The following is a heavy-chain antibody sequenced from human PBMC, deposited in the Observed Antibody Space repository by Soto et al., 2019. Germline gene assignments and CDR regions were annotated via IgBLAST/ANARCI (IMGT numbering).Heavy chain of an antibody. D-gene: IGHD5-18*01. CDR3: ARGLNGYLHYFDY. CDR1: GYTFTSYA. Sequence: ASVKVSCKASGYTFTSYAMHWVRQAPGQRLEWMGWINAGNGNTKYSQKFQGRVTITRDTSASTAYMELSSPRSEDTAVYYCARGLNGYLHYFDYWGQGTQVTVSS. J-gene: IGHJ4*02. V-gene: IGHV1-3*01. CDR2: INAGNGNT.